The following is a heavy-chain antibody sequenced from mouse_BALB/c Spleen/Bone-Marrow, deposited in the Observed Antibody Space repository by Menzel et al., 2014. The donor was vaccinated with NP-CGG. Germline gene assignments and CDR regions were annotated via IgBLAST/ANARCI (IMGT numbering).Heavy chain of an antibody. V-gene: IGHV1-26*01. Sequence: EVQLQRSGPELVKPGASVKMSCKASGYTFTDYYMKWVKQSHGKSLDGIGDFNPNNGVTSYNQKFKGKATLTVDKSSSTAYMQLNSLTSEDSAVYYCERGARATYYWGQGTTLTVSS. D-gene: IGHD3-1*01. CDR2: FNPNNGVT. CDR3: ERGARATYY. CDR1: GYTFTDYY. J-gene: IGHJ2*01.